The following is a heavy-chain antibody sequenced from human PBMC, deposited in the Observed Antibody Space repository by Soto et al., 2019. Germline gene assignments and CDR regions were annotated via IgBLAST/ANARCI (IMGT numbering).Heavy chain of an antibody. V-gene: IGHV4-59*01. D-gene: IGHD1-26*01. Sequence: PSETLSLTCTVSGGSISSYYWSWIRQPPGKVLEWFGYIYYSGSTNYNPSLKSRVTISVDTSKNQFSLKLSSVTAADTAVYYCASSSGSYYGGYSNWFDPWGQGTLVTVSS. CDR1: GGSISSYY. CDR3: ASSSGSYYGGYSNWFDP. CDR2: IYYSGST. J-gene: IGHJ5*02.